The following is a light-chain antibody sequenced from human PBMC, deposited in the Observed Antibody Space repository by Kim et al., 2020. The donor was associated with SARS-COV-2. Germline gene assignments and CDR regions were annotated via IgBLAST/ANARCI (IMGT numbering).Light chain of an antibody. CDR3: QAWDSSTVV. J-gene: IGLJ2*01. V-gene: IGLV3-1*01. CDR1: KLGDKY. CDR2: QDN. Sequence: VSPRQTASITCSGNKLGDKYVCWYQQKPGLSPVLVIYQDNKRPSGIPERFSGSNSGNTATLTISGTQAMDEADYYCQAWDSSTVVFGGGTQLTVL.